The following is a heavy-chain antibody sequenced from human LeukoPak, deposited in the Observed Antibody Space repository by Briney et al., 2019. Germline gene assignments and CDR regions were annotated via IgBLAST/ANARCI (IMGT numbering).Heavy chain of an antibody. CDR1: RGSISSGYY. J-gene: IGHJ5*02. Sequence: SGTLSLTRTLSRGSISSGYYWGWIRQPPGKGLGWIGSFYHSGSTYYNPSLKSRVTISVDTSKTQFALKLNSVTAADTAVYYCARNRYYYGSGNYGVPNWFDPWGEKTLGTVSS. D-gene: IGHD3-10*01. CDR2: FYHSGST. V-gene: IGHV4-38-2*02. CDR3: ARNRYYYGSGNYGVPNWFDP.